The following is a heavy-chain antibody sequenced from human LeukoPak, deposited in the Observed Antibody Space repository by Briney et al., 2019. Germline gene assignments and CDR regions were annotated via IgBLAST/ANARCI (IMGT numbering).Heavy chain of an antibody. Sequence: PGGSLRLSCAASGFTFTTYGLHWVRQAPGKGLEWVAAIASNGGREYYADSVKGRFTISRDNSKNTLFLQMNSLRPDDTAVYYCAKRGHYSINWYHYFDYWGRGTLVTVSS. CDR1: GFTFTTYG. D-gene: IGHD6-13*01. J-gene: IGHJ4*02. CDR2: IASNGGRE. V-gene: IGHV3-30*18. CDR3: AKRGHYSINWYHYFDY.